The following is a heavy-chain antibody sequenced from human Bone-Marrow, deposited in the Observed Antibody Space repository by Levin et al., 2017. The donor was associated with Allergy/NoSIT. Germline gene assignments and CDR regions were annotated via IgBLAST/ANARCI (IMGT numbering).Heavy chain of an antibody. J-gene: IGHJ5*02. Sequence: GGSLRLSCAASGFTFSNYGIHWVRQAPGKGLEWVAVISYHGNDIFYADSVEGRFTISRDNSEKTVYLQMNSLRAEDTAVYYCAKDPKMSTPGISLYNWFDPWGQGTLVTVTS. CDR1: GFTFSNYG. CDR2: ISYHGNDI. CDR3: AKDPKMSTPGISLYNWFDP. D-gene: IGHD4-23*01. V-gene: IGHV3-30*18.